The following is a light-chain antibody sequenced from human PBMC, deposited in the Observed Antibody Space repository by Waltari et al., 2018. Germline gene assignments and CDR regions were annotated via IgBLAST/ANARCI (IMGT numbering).Light chain of an antibody. CDR3: QQYSRYPIT. CDR2: AAS. Sequence: DIQMTQSPSSLSASVGDRVTITSRASQDISSLLVWYQQKPEKAPKSLIYAASTLQSGVPSRFSGSGSGTEFTLTITSLQAEDFATYYCQQYSRYPITFGQGTRLDIK. CDR1: QDISSL. J-gene: IGKJ5*01. V-gene: IGKV1D-16*01.